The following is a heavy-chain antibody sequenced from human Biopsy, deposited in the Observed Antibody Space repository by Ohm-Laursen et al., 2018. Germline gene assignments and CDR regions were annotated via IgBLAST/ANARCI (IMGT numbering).Heavy chain of an antibody. V-gene: IGHV3-21*01. J-gene: IGHJ4*02. CDR1: GFGMYA. CDR2: ISASGNPI. Sequence: GSISLPCATSGFGMYATHWVRQAPGKGLEWVSSISASGNPIYYTDSVKGRFTVSRDNGKNSVYLQMNSLRVEDTAVYYCARDDEAKYCKHGVCPSDFWGQGTLVTVSS. CDR3: ARDDEAKYCKHGVCPSDF. D-gene: IGHD2-8*01.